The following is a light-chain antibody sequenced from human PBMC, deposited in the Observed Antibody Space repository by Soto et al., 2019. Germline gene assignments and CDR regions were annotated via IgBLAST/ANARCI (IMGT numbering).Light chain of an antibody. CDR3: QQYNNWPPWT. CDR2: GAS. CDR1: QSVSSN. V-gene: IGKV3-15*01. Sequence: EIVMTQSPATLSVSPGERATLSCRASQSVSSNLAWYQQKPGQAPRLLIYGASTRATGIPARFSGSGSGTQFTLTTSGLQSEDFAVYYCQQYNNWPPWTVGQGTKVEIK. J-gene: IGKJ1*01.